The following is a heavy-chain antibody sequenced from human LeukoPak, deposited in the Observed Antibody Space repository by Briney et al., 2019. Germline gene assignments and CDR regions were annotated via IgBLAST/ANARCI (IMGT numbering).Heavy chain of an antibody. CDR2: IWYDGSNK. V-gene: IGHV3-33*01. Sequence: GRSLRLSCAASGFTFSSYGMHWVRQAPGKGLEWVAVIWYDGSNKYYADSVKGRFTISRDNSKNTLYLQMNSLRAEDTAVYYCARDSWFGHYRFDYWGQETLVTVSS. CDR1: GFTFSSYG. CDR3: ARDSWFGHYRFDY. J-gene: IGHJ4*02. D-gene: IGHD3-10*01.